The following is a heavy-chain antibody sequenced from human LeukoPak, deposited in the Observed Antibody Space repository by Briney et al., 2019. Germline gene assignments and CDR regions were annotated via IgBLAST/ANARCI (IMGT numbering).Heavy chain of an antibody. CDR1: GFTFSSYA. J-gene: IGHJ4*02. CDR3: ARVAETLGFDY. V-gene: IGHV3-64*01. D-gene: IGHD2-15*01. CDR2: ISSNGGST. Sequence: GGSLRLSCAASGFTFSSYAMHWVRQAPGKGLEYVSAISSNGGSTYYANSVKGRFTISRDNSKNTLYLQVGSLRAEDMAVYYCARVAETLGFDYWGQGTLVTVSS.